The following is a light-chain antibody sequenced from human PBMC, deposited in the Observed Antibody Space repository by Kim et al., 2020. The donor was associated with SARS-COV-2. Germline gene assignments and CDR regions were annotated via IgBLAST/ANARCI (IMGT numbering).Light chain of an antibody. CDR3: QQYNEWPLT. CDR2: AAS. Sequence: EIVMTQSPAILSVSPGERVILSCGASQSVSSYLAWYQQKPGQAPRLLIYAASSRATGIPARFSGSGSGTEFSLTISSLQSEDFAVYYCQQYNEWPLTFGGGTKVEIK. J-gene: IGKJ4*01. CDR1: QSVSSY. V-gene: IGKV3-15*01.